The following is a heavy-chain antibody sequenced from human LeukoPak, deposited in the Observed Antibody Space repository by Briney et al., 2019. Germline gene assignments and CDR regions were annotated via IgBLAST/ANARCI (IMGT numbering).Heavy chain of an antibody. CDR1: GGSIRNYH. CDR3: ARGPDRRDGYKSLDY. V-gene: IGHV4-4*07. Sequence: KTSETLSLTCTVPGGSIRNYHWSWIRQPAGKGLEWIGRIYSSGSTNYNPSLKSRLTMSVDTSKNQFSLKLTSVTAADTAVYYCARGPDRRDGYKSLDYWGQGILATVSS. CDR2: IYSSGST. J-gene: IGHJ4*02. D-gene: IGHD5-24*01.